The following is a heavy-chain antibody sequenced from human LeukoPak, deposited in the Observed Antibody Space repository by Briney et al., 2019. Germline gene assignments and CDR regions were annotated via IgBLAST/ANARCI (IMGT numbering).Heavy chain of an antibody. Sequence: GGSLRLSCAAFGFTFSGYALTWVRQAPGKGLEWVSTVTGSGDATYYADSVKGRFTISRDNSQNMLYLQMNSLRAEDTARYYCAKDLAIAARPVFDYWGRGTLVTVSS. J-gene: IGHJ4*02. CDR1: GFTFSGYA. D-gene: IGHD6-6*01. V-gene: IGHV3-23*01. CDR3: AKDLAIAARPVFDY. CDR2: VTGSGDAT.